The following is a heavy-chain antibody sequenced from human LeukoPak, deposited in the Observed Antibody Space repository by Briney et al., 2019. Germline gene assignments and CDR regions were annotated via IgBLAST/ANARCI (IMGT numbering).Heavy chain of an antibody. CDR3: AKTIVPTRNYDYYYGMDV. V-gene: IGHV3-23*01. D-gene: IGHD1-14*01. CDR2: ISGSGGST. Sequence: GGSLRLSCAASGFTFSSYAMSWVRQAPGKGLEWVSAISGSGGSTYYADSVKGRFTISRDNSKSTLYLQMNSLRAEDAAVYYCAKTIVPTRNYDYYYGMDVWGQGTTVTISS. J-gene: IGHJ6*02. CDR1: GFTFSSYA.